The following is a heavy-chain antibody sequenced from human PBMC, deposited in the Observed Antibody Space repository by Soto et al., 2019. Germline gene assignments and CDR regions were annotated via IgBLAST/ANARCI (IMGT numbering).Heavy chain of an antibody. V-gene: IGHV3-21*01. D-gene: IGHD3-22*01. CDR1: GFTFSDYS. J-gene: IGHJ4*02. CDR2: ISSGSSYI. CDR3: ARVPDYYDSNGYY. Sequence: PGGSLRLSCAASGFTFSDYSIHWVRQTPGKGLEWVSSISSGSSYINYADSVKGRFTISRDNAKNSLYLQMNTLRAEDTAVYYCARVPDYYDSNGYYWGQGTLVTVSS.